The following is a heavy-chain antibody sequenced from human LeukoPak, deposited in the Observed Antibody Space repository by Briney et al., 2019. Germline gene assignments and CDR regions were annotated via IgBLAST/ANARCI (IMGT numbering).Heavy chain of an antibody. V-gene: IGHV3-21*01. J-gene: IGHJ4*02. Sequence: GGSLRLSCAASGFTFSSYSMNWVRQAPGKGLEWVSSISSSSSYIYYADSVKGRFTISRDNAKNSLYLQMNSLRAEDTAVYYCAREIWFGELYGYWGQGTLVTVSS. CDR3: AREIWFGELYGY. CDR1: GFTFSSYS. CDR2: ISSSSSYI. D-gene: IGHD3-10*01.